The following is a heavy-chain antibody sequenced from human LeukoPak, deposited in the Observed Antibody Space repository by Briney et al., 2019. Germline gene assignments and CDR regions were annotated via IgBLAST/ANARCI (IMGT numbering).Heavy chain of an antibody. J-gene: IGHJ4*02. CDR3: ARVLRDSSGYSLDY. Sequence: SETLSLTCTVSGGSISSGGYYWSWVRQHPGKGLEWIGYIYYSGSTYYNPSLKSRVTISVDTSKNQFSLKLSSVTAADTAVYYCARVLRDSSGYSLDYWGQGTLVTVSS. D-gene: IGHD3-22*01. CDR1: GGSISSGGYY. V-gene: IGHV4-31*02. CDR2: IYYSGST.